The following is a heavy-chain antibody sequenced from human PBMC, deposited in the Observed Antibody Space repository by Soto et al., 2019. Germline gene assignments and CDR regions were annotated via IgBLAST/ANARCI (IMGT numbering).Heavy chain of an antibody. Sequence: ASVKVSCKASGYTVTNYGISWVRQAPGQGLEWMGWISAYNGNTNYAQKLQGRVTMTTDTSTNTAYMELRSLRSDDTAVYYCARSRDSSSCDYWGQGTLVTVSS. CDR3: ARSRDSSSCDY. D-gene: IGHD6-13*01. J-gene: IGHJ4*02. V-gene: IGHV1-18*01. CDR1: GYTVTNYG. CDR2: ISAYNGNT.